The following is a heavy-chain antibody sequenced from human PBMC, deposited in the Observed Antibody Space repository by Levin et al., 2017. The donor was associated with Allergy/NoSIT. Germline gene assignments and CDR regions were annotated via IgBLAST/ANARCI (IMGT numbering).Heavy chain of an antibody. J-gene: IGHJ4*02. CDR1: EFSFSFYW. CDR3: TRGPRRGAAAGFDY. CDR2: INPDGAEQ. V-gene: IGHV3-7*01. Sequence: GGSLRLSCTASEFSFSFYWMSWVRQAPGQGLEWVANINPDGAEQNYLESVRGRFTVSRDNTNSSLYLEMNSLRAEDTAVYYCTRGPRRGAAAGFDYWGQGALVTVSS. D-gene: IGHD6-13*01.